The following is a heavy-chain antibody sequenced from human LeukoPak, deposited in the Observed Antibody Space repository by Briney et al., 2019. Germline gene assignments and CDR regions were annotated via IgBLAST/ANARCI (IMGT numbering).Heavy chain of an antibody. Sequence: SQTLSLTCAISGDSVSRNSAAWNWITQSPSRGLEWLGRTYYRSKWYNDYAVSVKSRITINPDTSKNQFSLQLNSVTPEDTAVYYCARDPNLAAAGTGWYFDLWGRGTLVTVSS. V-gene: IGHV6-1*01. CDR3: ARDPNLAAAGTGWYFDL. J-gene: IGHJ2*01. D-gene: IGHD6-13*01. CDR1: GDSVSRNSAA. CDR2: TYYRSKWYN.